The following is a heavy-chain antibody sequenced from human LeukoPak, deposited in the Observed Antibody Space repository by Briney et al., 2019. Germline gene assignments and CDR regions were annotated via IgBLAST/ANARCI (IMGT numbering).Heavy chain of an antibody. D-gene: IGHD2-15*01. V-gene: IGHV3-33*01. CDR3: ARAGGYCSGGSCYRGYSWFDP. J-gene: IGHJ5*02. CDR1: GFTFSSSG. CDR2: ILYNGSNK. Sequence: GGSLRLSCAASGFTFSSSGMHWVRQAPGKGLEWVAVILYNGSNKYYADSVKGRFTISRDNSQNTLYLQMNSLRVEDTAVYYCARAGGYCSGGSCYRGYSWFDPWGQGTLVTVSS.